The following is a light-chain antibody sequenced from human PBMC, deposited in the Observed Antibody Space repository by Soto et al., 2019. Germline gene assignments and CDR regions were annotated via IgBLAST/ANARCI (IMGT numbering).Light chain of an antibody. CDR1: QSVSSY. J-gene: IGKJ2*01. CDR2: DAS. CDR3: QHRSNWPRT. Sequence: EIVLTQSPATLSLSPGERATLSCRASQSVSSYLAWYQQKPGQAPRLLIYDASNRATGIPARFSGSGSGTDFPLTISSLEPEDFAVYYCQHRSNWPRTFGQGTKLEIK. V-gene: IGKV3-11*01.